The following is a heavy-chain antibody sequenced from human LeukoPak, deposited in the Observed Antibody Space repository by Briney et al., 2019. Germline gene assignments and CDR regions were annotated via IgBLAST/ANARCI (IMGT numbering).Heavy chain of an antibody. V-gene: IGHV1-46*01. D-gene: IGHD2-2*02. CDR2: INPSGSST. CDR1: AYTFTNYY. CDR3: ARGDHCSRTSCYTPYYYYGMDV. Sequence: ASVKVSCKASAYTFTNYYVHWVRQAPGQGLEWMGIINPSGSSTSYAQKFQGRVTMTRDTSTSTVYMELSSLRSEDTAVYYCARGDHCSRTSCYTPYYYYGMDVWGQGTTVTVSS. J-gene: IGHJ6*02.